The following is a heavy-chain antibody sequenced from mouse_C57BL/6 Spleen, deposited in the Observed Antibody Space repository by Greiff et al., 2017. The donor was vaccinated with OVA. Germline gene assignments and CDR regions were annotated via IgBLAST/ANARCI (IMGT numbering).Heavy chain of an antibody. CDR1: GYTFTSYW. CDR2: IHPNSGST. Sequence: QVQLQQPGAELVKPGASVKLSCKASGYTFTSYWMHWVKQRPGQGLEWIGMIHPNSGSTNYNEKFKSKATLTVDKSSSTAYMQLSSLTSEDSAVYYCARVEDGYYDFDYWGQGTTLTVSS. V-gene: IGHV1-64*01. J-gene: IGHJ2*01. D-gene: IGHD2-3*01. CDR3: ARVEDGYYDFDY.